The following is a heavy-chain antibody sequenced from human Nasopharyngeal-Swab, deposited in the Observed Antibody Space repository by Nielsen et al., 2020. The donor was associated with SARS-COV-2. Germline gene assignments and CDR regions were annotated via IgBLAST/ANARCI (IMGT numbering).Heavy chain of an antibody. CDR1: GGSISSSSYY. CDR2: IYYSGST. CDR3: ARQDPSYWSFDY. Sequence: SETLSLTCTVSGGSISSSSYYWGWIRQPPRKGLDWIGSIYYSGSTYYNPSLKSRVTISVDTSKNQFSLKLSSVTAADTAVYYCARQDPSYWSFDYWGQGTLVTVSS. D-gene: IGHD2-8*02. V-gene: IGHV4-39*01. J-gene: IGHJ4*02.